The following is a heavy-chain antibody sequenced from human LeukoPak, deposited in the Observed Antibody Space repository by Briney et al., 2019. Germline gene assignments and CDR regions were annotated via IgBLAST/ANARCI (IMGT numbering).Heavy chain of an antibody. J-gene: IGHJ3*02. Sequence: GASVKVSCKASGGTFSSYAISWVRQAPGQGLEWMGGIIPIFGTANNAQKFQGRVTITADTSTSTAYMQLSSLRSEDTAVYYCARARSGPYGSGSLDAFDIWGQGTMVTVSS. CDR2: IIPIFGTA. CDR1: GGTFSSYA. D-gene: IGHD3-10*01. CDR3: ARARSGPYGSGSLDAFDI. V-gene: IGHV1-69*06.